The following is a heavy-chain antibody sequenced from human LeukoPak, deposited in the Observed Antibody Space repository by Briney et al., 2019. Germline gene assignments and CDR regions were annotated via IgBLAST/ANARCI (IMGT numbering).Heavy chain of an antibody. CDR3: AKGLRSGWYSGFDY. CDR1: GFTFSSYA. CDR2: ISGSAGST. V-gene: IGHV3-23*01. J-gene: IGHJ4*02. D-gene: IGHD6-19*01. Sequence: GGSLRLSCAASGFTFSSYAMSWVRQAPGKGLEWVSIISGSAGSTYYADSVNGRFTISRDNSKNTLYLQMNSLRAEDTAVYYCAKGLRSGWYSGFDYWGQGTLVTVSS.